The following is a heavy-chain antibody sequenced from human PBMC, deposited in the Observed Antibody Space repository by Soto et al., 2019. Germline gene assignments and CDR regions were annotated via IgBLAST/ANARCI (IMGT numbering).Heavy chain of an antibody. Sequence: CDTLSLTCTVPGGSISSSSYYWVFIRHRPGKWLEWIGSIYYSGSTYYNPSLKSRVTISVDTSKNQFSLKLSSVTAADTAVYYCARHGAAAGREGGFAYWGQGTLVTVSS. V-gene: IGHV4-39*01. J-gene: IGHJ4*02. D-gene: IGHD6-13*01. CDR2: IYYSGST. CDR3: ARHGAAAGREGGFAY. CDR1: GGSISSSSYY.